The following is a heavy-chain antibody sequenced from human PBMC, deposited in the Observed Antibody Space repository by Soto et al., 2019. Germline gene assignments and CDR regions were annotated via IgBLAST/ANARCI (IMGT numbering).Heavy chain of an antibody. Sequence: GESLKISCKGSGYSFTNYWIGWVRQMPGKGLEWMGIIYPGDSDTKYSPSFQGQVTISADKSISTAYLQWSSLKASDTAIYYCARMATIKGNFFDYWGQGTLVTVS. CDR2: IYPGDSDT. D-gene: IGHD3-10*01. CDR1: GYSFTNYW. J-gene: IGHJ4*02. V-gene: IGHV5-51*01. CDR3: ARMATIKGNFFDY.